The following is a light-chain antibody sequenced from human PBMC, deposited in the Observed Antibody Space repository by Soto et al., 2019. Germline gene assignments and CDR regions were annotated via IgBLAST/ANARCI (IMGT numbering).Light chain of an antibody. V-gene: IGKV3-15*01. Sequence: IVMTQSPATLSVSPGERATLSCRASRGISSNLAWYQQKPGRAPRLLIYDASTRATVIPARFSGSGSGTEFTLTISSLQSEDFAVYYCHQYNNWPPWTFGQGPKVEIK. CDR3: HQYNNWPPWT. CDR1: RGISSN. J-gene: IGKJ1*01. CDR2: DAS.